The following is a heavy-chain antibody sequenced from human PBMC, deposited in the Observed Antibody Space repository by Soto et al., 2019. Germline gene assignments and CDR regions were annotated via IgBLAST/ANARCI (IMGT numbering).Heavy chain of an antibody. V-gene: IGHV1-3*01. CDR1: GYTFTIYA. D-gene: IGHD6-13*01. J-gene: IGHJ6*02. CDR3: AREEIRGSSSWAYYYGMDV. CDR2: INAGNGNT. Sequence: ASVKVSCKASGYTFTIYAMHWVRQAPGQRLEWMGWINAGNGNTKYSQKFQGRVTITRDTSASTAYMELSSLRSEDTAVYYCAREEIRGSSSWAYYYGMDVWGPGTTVTVSS.